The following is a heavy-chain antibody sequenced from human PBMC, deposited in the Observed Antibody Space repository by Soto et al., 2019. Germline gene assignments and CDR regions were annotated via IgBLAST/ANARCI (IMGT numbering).Heavy chain of an antibody. J-gene: IGHJ5*02. CDR1: GFTFSSYA. V-gene: IGHV3-30-3*01. CDR3: ARGEIQLWSDNWFDP. CDR2: ISYDGSNK. D-gene: IGHD5-18*01. Sequence: GGSLRLSCAASGFTFSSYAMHWVRQAPGKGLEWVAVISYDGSNKYYADSVKGRFTISRDNSKNTLYLQMNSLRAEDTAVYYCARGEIQLWSDNWFDPWGQGTLVTAPQ.